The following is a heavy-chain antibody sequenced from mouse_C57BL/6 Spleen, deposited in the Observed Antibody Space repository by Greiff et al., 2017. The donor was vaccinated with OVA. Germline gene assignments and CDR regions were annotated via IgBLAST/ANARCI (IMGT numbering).Heavy chain of an antibody. CDR3: ARQLGYGDYAMDY. J-gene: IGHJ4*01. D-gene: IGHD3-1*01. V-gene: IGHV1-82*01. CDR2: IYPGDGDT. Sequence: VKLMESGPELVKPGASVKISCTASGYAFSSSWMNWVKQRPGKGLEWIGRIYPGDGDTNYNGKFKGKATLTADKSSSTAYMQLSSLTSEDYAVYICARQLGYGDYAMDYWGQGTSVTVSS. CDR1: GYAFSSSW.